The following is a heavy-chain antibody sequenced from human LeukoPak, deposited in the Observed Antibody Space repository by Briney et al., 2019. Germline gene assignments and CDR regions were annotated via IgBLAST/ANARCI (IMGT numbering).Heavy chain of an antibody. V-gene: IGHV4-39*01. CDR3: ARGGIAAAIDY. J-gene: IGHJ4*02. D-gene: IGHD6-13*01. Sequence: SETLSLTCTVSGGSISSSSYYWGWIRQPPGKGLEWIGSIYYSGSTYYNPSLKSRVTISVDTPKNQFSLKLSSVTAADTAVYYCARGGIAAAIDYWGQGTLVTVSS. CDR2: IYYSGST. CDR1: GGSISSSSYY.